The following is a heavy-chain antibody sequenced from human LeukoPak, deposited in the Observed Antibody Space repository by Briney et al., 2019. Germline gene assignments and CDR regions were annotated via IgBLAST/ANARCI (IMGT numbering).Heavy chain of an antibody. V-gene: IGHV4-30-2*01. CDR1: GGSISSGGYS. D-gene: IGHD6-6*01. Sequence: SETLSLTCAVSGGSISSGGYSWSWIRQPPGKGLEWIGYIYHSGTTYYNPSLKSRVAISIDTSKNQFSLKLSSVTAPDTAVYYCAREGQQLVPPFDYWGQGTLVTVSS. CDR3: AREGQQLVPPFDY. J-gene: IGHJ4*02. CDR2: IYHSGTT.